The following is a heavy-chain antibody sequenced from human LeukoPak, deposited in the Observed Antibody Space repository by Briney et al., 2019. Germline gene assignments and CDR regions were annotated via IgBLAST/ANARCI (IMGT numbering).Heavy chain of an antibody. CDR1: GGSISSGGDY. Sequence: SETLSLTCTVSGGSISSGGDYWSWIRQHPGKGLEWIGYIYYSGSTYYNPSLKSRVTISVDTSKNQFSLKVSSVTAADTAVYYCASSSGYGMDVWGKVTTVTVSS. D-gene: IGHD3-10*01. J-gene: IGHJ6*04. CDR2: IYYSGST. V-gene: IGHV4-31*03. CDR3: ASSSGYGMDV.